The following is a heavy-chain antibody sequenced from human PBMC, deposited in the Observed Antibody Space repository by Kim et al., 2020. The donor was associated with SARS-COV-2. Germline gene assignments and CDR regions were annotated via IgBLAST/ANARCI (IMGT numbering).Heavy chain of an antibody. D-gene: IGHD3-9*01. V-gene: IGHV3-23*01. CDR2: GGST. Sequence: GGSTYYADSVKGRFTISRDNTKNTLYLQMNSLRAEDTAVYYCATRTGYSYWGQGTLVTVSS. J-gene: IGHJ4*02. CDR3: ATRTGYSY.